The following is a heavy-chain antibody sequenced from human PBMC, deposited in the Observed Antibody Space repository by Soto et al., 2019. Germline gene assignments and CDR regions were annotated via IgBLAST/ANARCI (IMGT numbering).Heavy chain of an antibody. V-gene: IGHV3-11*06. CDR1: GFSFSDSY. CDR2: ISPRSTFR. Sequence: GSLRLSCATSGFSFSDSYMSWIRQAPGKGLEWISYISPRSTFRDYADSVKGRFTISRDSVKNSLYLQMNNLTADATGVYYCARGGGGGLFDPWGQGSVVTVSS. CDR3: ARGGGGGLFDP. D-gene: IGHD2-21*01. J-gene: IGHJ5*02.